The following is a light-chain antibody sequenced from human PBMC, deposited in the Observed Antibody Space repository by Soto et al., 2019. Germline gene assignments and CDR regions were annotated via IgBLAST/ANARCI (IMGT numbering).Light chain of an antibody. CDR3: QQYASSPGT. Sequence: EIVLTQSPGALSLSPGERATLSCRASQIVSSIYLAWYQKKPGQAPRLLIYGASSRATGIPDRFSGSGSGTDFTLTISRLEPEDFAVYFCQQYASSPGTFGQGTKVEIK. J-gene: IGKJ1*01. CDR1: QIVSSIY. V-gene: IGKV3-20*01. CDR2: GAS.